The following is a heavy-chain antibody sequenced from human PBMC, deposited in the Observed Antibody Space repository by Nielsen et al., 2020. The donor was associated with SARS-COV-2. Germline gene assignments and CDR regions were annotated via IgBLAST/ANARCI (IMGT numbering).Heavy chain of an antibody. Sequence: GGSLRLSCAASGFTFDDYAMHWVRQAPGKGLEWVSGISWNSGSIGYADSVKGRFTISRDNAKTSLYLQMNSLRAEDTALYYCAKLGADSRYWGQGTLVTVSS. D-gene: IGHD2-15*01. CDR3: AKLGADSRY. CDR2: ISWNSGSI. V-gene: IGHV3-9*01. CDR1: GFTFDDYA. J-gene: IGHJ4*02.